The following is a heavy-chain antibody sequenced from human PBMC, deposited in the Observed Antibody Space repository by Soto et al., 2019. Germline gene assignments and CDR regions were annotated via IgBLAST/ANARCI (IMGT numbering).Heavy chain of an antibody. V-gene: IGHV3-7*03. J-gene: IGHJ5*02. D-gene: IGHD3-9*01. CDR3: ARDEGEYYDILTGPNWFDP. CDR2: IKQDGSEK. Sequence: GGSLRLSCAAYGFTFSSYWMSWVRQAPGKGLEWVANIKQDGSEKYYVDSVKGRFTISRDNAKNSLYLQMNSLRAEDTAVYYCARDEGEYYDILTGPNWFDPWGQGTLVTVSS. CDR1: GFTFSSYW.